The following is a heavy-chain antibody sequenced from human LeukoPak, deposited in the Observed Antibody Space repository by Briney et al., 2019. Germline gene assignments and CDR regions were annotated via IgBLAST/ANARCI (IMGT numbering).Heavy chain of an antibody. Sequence: SETLSLTCTVSGGSISSYYWSWIRQPAGKGLEWVGRIYNSGSTNYNPSLKSRVTMSVDKSKNQFSLKLSSVTAADTAVYYCARERPSMLGDFDYWGQGTLVTVSS. V-gene: IGHV4-4*07. D-gene: IGHD2/OR15-2a*01. J-gene: IGHJ4*02. CDR3: ARERPSMLGDFDY. CDR2: IYNSGST. CDR1: GGSISSYY.